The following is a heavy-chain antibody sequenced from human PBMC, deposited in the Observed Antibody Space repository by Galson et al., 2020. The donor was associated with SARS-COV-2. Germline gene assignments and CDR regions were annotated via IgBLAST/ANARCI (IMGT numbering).Heavy chain of an antibody. CDR1: GYTFTGHH. CDR3: ARAGQSPDYYYYYKLDV. D-gene: IGHD3-10*01. J-gene: IGHJ6*02. Sequence: ASVKVSCKPSGYTFTGHHMHWVRQAPGQGLEWMGWINPNSGSTKYAHKFQGRVTMTRDTSISTAYMELSRLRSDDTASYYCARAGQSPDYYYYYKLDVWGQGTTVTVSS. CDR2: INPNSGST. V-gene: IGHV1-2*02.